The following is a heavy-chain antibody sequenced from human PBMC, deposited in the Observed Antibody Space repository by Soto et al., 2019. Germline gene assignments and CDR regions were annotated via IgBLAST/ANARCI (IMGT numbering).Heavy chain of an antibody. J-gene: IGHJ4*02. Sequence: GGSLRLCWLVSGFTLGHYGMSWVRQAPGKGLEWVANIKEDGSQQYYVDSVKGRFTIPRENEKNSLFLQMDSLRVEDTAVYYCARSGEILQTLDSWGQGSLVTVSS. CDR3: ARSGEILQTLDS. V-gene: IGHV3-7*01. CDR1: GFTLGHYG. CDR2: IKEDGSQQ. D-gene: IGHD1-26*01.